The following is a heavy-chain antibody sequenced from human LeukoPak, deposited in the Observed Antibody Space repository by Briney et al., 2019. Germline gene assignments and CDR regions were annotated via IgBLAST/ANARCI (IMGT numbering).Heavy chain of an antibody. J-gene: IGHJ5*02. CDR2: MNPNSGNT. D-gene: IGHD3-10*01. V-gene: IGHV1-8*03. Sequence: ASVKVSCKASGYTFTSYDINWVRQATGQGLEWMGWMNPNSGNTGYAQKFQGRVTITRNTSISTAYMELRSLRSDDTAVYYCARDPYYGSGSYYNRIGFDPWGQGTLVTVSS. CDR1: GYTFTSYD. CDR3: ARDPYYGSGSYYNRIGFDP.